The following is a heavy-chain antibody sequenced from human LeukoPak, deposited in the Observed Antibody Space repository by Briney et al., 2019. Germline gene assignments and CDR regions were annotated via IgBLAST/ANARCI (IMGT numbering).Heavy chain of an antibody. D-gene: IGHD3-10*01. J-gene: IGHJ5*02. CDR2: IYHSGST. CDR3: AREVLLWFGEKLGGWFDP. V-gene: IGHV4-30-2*01. CDR1: GGSISSGGYS. Sequence: SETLSLTCAVSGGSISSGGYSWSWNRQPPGKGLEWIGYIYHSGSTYYNPSLKSRVTISVDRSKNQFSLKLSSVTAADTAVYYCAREVLLWFGEKLGGWFDPWGQGTLVTVSS.